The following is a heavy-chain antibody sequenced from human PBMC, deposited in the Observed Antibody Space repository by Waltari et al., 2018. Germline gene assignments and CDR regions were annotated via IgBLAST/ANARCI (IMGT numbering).Heavy chain of an antibody. CDR2: VNPNSGGT. CDR1: GYNFIDYY. CDR3: ARARAWGPKAFDV. Sequence: QVQLVQSEAEVRKPGASVKVSCQASGYNFIDYYVHWVRQAPGQGLEWMGWVNPNSGGTMYLRKFEVWVTFSTDTSVNTAYMEVTRLTSDDTATYFCARARAWGPKAFDVWGQGTRLTVSS. J-gene: IGHJ3*01. D-gene: IGHD7-27*01. V-gene: IGHV1-2*04.